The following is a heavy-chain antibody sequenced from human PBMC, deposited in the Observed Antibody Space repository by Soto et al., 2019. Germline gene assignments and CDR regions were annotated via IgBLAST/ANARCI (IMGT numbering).Heavy chain of an antibody. CDR3: ARDQSYSSGPRVSYYFDY. Sequence: PSQTLSLTCAISGDSVSSNSAAWNWIRQSPSRGLEWLGRTYYRSKWYNDYAVSVKSRITINPDTSKNQLSLQLNSVTPEDTAVYYCARDQSYSSGPRVSYYFDYWGQGTLVTVSS. D-gene: IGHD6-19*01. V-gene: IGHV6-1*01. CDR2: TYYRSKWYN. J-gene: IGHJ4*02. CDR1: GDSVSSNSAA.